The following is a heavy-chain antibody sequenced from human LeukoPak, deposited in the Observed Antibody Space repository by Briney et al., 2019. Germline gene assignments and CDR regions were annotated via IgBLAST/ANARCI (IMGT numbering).Heavy chain of an antibody. CDR3: AKEGIYSTSRGGGAFDI. CDR1: GFTFSSYA. V-gene: IGHV3-23*01. CDR2: ISGSGGST. Sequence: GGSLRLSCAASGFTFSSYAMSWVRQAPGKGLEWVSAISGSGGSTYYADSVKGRFTISRDNSKNTLYLQMNSLRAEDTAVYYCAKEGIYSTSRGGGAFDIWGQGTMSPSLQ. D-gene: IGHD6-6*01. J-gene: IGHJ3*02.